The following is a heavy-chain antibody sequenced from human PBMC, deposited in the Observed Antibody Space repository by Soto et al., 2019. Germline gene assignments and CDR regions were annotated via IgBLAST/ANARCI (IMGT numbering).Heavy chain of an antibody. D-gene: IGHD1-7*01. CDR3: ARVKGGTTRRAFDS. CDR2: IYDNGGA. V-gene: IGHV4-31*03. Sequence: PSETLSLTCTVSGDSIISGGYYWSWIRQHPGKGLEWIGYIYDNGGAYYSPSLKGRVVISLDRSENQFSLRLSSVTAADTAVYYCARVKGGTTRRAFDSWGQGTLVTVS. J-gene: IGHJ4*02. CDR1: GDSIISGGYY.